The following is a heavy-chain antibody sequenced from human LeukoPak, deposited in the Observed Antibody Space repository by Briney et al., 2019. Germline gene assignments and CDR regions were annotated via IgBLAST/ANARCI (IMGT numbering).Heavy chain of an antibody. J-gene: IGHJ5*02. CDR1: GYTFTRYY. CDR3: CGGDSSSCP. V-gene: IGHV1-2*02. D-gene: IGHD6-13*01. Sequence: GASVKVSCKASGYTFTRYYMHWVRQAPGQGLEWMGWINPNSGGTYYDQKFQGRVTITREPSIRTAYMERNRLDPYDPAVFYFCGGDSSSCPWGQGTLFTVSS. CDR2: INPNSGGT.